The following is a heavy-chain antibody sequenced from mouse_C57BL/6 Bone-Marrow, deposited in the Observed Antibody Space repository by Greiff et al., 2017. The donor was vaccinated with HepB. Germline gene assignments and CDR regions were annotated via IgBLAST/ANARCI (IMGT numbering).Heavy chain of an antibody. CDR1: GYTFTSYW. Sequence: QVQLKQPGAELVKPGASVKLSCKASGYTFTSYWMHWVKQRPGRGLEWIGRIDPNSGGTKYNEKFKSKATLTVDKPSSTAYMQLSSLTSEDSAVYYCASYLTGTDWYFDVWGTGTTVTVSS. CDR3: ASYLTGTDWYFDV. D-gene: IGHD4-1*01. V-gene: IGHV1-72*01. CDR2: IDPNSGGT. J-gene: IGHJ1*03.